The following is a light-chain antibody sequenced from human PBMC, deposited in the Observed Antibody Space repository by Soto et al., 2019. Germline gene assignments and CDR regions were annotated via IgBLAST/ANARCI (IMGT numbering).Light chain of an antibody. CDR1: SSDVGAYNY. V-gene: IGLV2-8*01. Sequence: QSAPTQPPSASGSPGQSVTISCTGTSSDVGAYNYVSWYQQHPGKAPELIIFEVNKRPSGVPDRFSGSKSGNTASLTVSGLQAEDEADYYCSAYAGSRVFGGGTKLTVL. CDR3: SAYAGSRV. CDR2: EVN. J-gene: IGLJ3*02.